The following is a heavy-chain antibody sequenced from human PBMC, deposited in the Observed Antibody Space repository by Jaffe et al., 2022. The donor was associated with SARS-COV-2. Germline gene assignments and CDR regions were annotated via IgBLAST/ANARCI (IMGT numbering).Heavy chain of an antibody. CDR3: ARDLDRGYGHRAFDY. Sequence: QVQLVQSGAEVKKPGASVKVSCKASGYTFTSYYMHWVRQAPGQGLEWMGIINPSGGSTSYAQKLQGRVTMTRDTSTSTVYMELSSLRSEDTAVYYCARDLDRGYGHRAFDYWGQGTLVTVSS. J-gene: IGHJ4*02. CDR2: INPSGGST. D-gene: IGHD5-18*01. V-gene: IGHV1-46*04. CDR1: GYTFTSYY.